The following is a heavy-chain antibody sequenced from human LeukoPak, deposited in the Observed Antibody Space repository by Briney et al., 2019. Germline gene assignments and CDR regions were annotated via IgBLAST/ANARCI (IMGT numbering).Heavy chain of an antibody. CDR1: GFTLGSYV. D-gene: IGHD1-14*01. J-gene: IGHJ4*02. CDR3: ANRRNYASDY. V-gene: IGHV3-23*01. Sequence: PGGSLRLSCSASGFTLGSYVMSWVRQAPGKGLERVSTLTNSGGTTYYADSVKGRFTISRDNSKNALYLQMNSLRDEDTAIYYCANRRNYASDYWGQGTLVTVSS. CDR2: LTNSGGTT.